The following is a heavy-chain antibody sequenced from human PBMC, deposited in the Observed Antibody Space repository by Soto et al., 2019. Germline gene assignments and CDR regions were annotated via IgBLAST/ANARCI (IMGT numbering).Heavy chain of an antibody. Sequence: SETLSLTFSVSFGALSNYYWSWIRPPPGKGLEWIGYIYHTGSTSSNPSLKSRVTLSVDTSNNQLSLNLTSVTAADTAIYYCARSVNRGYSYGYGHWGQGTLVTVS. V-gene: IGHV4-59*01. J-gene: IGHJ4*02. CDR2: IYHTGST. CDR1: FGALSNYY. CDR3: ARSVNRGYSYGYGH. D-gene: IGHD5-18*01.